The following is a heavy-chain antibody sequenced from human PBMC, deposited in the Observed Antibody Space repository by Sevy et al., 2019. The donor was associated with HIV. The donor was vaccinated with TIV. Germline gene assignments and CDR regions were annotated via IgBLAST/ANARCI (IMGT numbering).Heavy chain of an antibody. Sequence: SETLSLTCTVSGGSISSGGYYWSWIRQHPGKGLEWIGYIYYSGSTYYNPSLKSRVTISVDTSKNQFSLKLSSVTAADTAVYYCAREPATVTTLEIDYWGQGTLVTVSS. CDR3: AREPATVTTLEIDY. D-gene: IGHD4-17*01. CDR1: GGSISSGGYY. J-gene: IGHJ4*02. CDR2: IYYSGST. V-gene: IGHV4-31*03.